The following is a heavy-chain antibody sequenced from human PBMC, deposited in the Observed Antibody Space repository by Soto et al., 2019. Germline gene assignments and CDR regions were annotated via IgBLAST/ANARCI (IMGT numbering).Heavy chain of an antibody. J-gene: IGHJ4*02. CDR3: ATAATSSINLDY. Sequence: SETLSLTCTVSGGSISSYYWSWIRQPPGKGLEWIGYIYYSGSTNYNPSLKSRVTISVDTSKNQFSLKLSSVTAAGTAVYYCATAATSSINLDYWGQGTLVTVSS. D-gene: IGHD2-15*01. V-gene: IGHV4-59*01. CDR2: IYYSGST. CDR1: GGSISSYY.